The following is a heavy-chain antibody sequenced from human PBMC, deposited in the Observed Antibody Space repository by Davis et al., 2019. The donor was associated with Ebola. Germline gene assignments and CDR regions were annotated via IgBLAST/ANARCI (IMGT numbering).Heavy chain of an antibody. CDR3: AKDTSNIWFDV. V-gene: IGHV3-23*01. CDR2: LGTSADT. J-gene: IGHJ3*01. Sequence: GRSLRLSCAASGFIFRSYVMSWVRQAPGKGLEWVSTLGTSADTYYADSVKGRFTISRDNSKNTLYLQMNGLRVEDTAIYYCAKDTSNIWFDVWGQGTMVTVSS. CDR1: GFIFRSYV. D-gene: IGHD1-26*01.